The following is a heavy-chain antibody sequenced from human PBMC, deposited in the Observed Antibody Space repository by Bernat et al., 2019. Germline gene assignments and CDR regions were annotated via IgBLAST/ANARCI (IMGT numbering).Heavy chain of an antibody. CDR3: ATEPPPYGSASYYCSGTDAFDV. J-gene: IGHJ3*01. CDR1: GGSISSGGYY. CDR2: IYYSGST. V-gene: IGHV4-31*03. D-gene: IGHD3-10*01. Sequence: QVQLQESGPGLVKPSQTLSLTCTVSGGSISSGGYYWSWIRQHPGKGLEWIGYIYYSGSTYYNPSLKSRVTISVDTSKNQFSLKLSSVTAADTAVYYCATEPPPYGSASYYCSGTDAFDVWCEGTTVTVSS.